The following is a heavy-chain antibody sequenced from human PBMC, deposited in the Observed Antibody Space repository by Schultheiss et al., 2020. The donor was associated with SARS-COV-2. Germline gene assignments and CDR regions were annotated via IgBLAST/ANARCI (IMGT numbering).Heavy chain of an antibody. CDR2: IYTSGST. CDR3: ARDVSFIVVVPAAIQGGWFDP. J-gene: IGHJ5*02. V-gene: IGHV4-4*07. Sequence: SETLSLTCTVSGGSISSYYWSWIRQPAGKGLEWIGRIYTSGSTNYNPSLKSRVTISVDTSKNQFSLKLSSVTAADTAVYYCARDVSFIVVVPAAIQGGWFDPWGQGTLVTVSS. CDR1: GGSISSYY. D-gene: IGHD2-2*02.